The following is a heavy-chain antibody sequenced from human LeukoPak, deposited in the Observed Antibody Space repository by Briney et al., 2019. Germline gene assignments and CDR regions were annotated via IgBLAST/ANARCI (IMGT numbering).Heavy chain of an antibody. Sequence: PGGSLRLSCAASGFTFSSYSMNWVRQAPGKGLEWVSYISSSTIYYADSVKGRFTISRDNAKNSLYLQMNSLRDEDTAVYYCARESSSTASRFFDYWGQGTLVTVSS. CDR3: ARESSSTASRFFDY. V-gene: IGHV3-48*02. J-gene: IGHJ4*02. D-gene: IGHD3-16*01. CDR1: GFTFSSYS. CDR2: ISSSTI.